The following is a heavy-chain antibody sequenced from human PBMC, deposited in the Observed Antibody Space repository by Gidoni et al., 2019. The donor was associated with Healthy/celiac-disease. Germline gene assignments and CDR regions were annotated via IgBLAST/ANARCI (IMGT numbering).Heavy chain of an antibody. D-gene: IGHD3-10*01. CDR1: GFPFSTAW. J-gene: IGHJ6*03. CDR3: TTGAVSPHLWFGELLWGSYYYYYMDV. CDR2: LKSKTDGGTT. V-gene: IGHV3-15*01. Sequence: EVQLVESGGGLVKPGRSLRLSCAASGFPFSTAWMSWVRQAPAKGLEWVGRLKSKTDGGTTDYAAPVKSRFTISRDDSKNTLYLQMNSLKTEDTAVYYCTTGAVSPHLWFGELLWGSYYYYYMDVWGKGTTVTVSS.